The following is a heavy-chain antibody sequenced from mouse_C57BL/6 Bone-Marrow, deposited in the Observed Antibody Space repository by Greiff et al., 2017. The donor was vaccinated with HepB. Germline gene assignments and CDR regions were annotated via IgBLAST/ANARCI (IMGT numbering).Heavy chain of an antibody. D-gene: IGHD2-1*01. CDR3: TREYGNYFYAMDY. CDR2: ISSGGDYI. V-gene: IGHV5-9-1*02. J-gene: IGHJ4*01. CDR1: GFTFSSYA. Sequence: EVQVVESGEGLVKPGGSLKLSCAASGFTFSSYAMSWVRQTPEKRLEWVAYISSGGDYIYYADTVKGRFTISRDNARNTLYLQMSSLKSEDTAMYYCTREYGNYFYAMDYWGQGTSVTVSS.